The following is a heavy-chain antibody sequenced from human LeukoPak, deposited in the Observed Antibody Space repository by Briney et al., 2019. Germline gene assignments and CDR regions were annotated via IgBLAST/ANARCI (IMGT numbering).Heavy chain of an antibody. CDR3: ARDYGGSGGSDY. Sequence: PSETLSLTCTVSGGSISSYYWSWIRQPPGKGLEWIGYIYYSGSTNYNPSLKSRVTISVDTSKNQFSLKLSSVTAADTAVYYCARDYGGSGGSDYWGQGTLVTVSS. CDR1: GGSISSYY. J-gene: IGHJ4*02. D-gene: IGHD3-10*01. CDR2: IYYSGST. V-gene: IGHV4-59*01.